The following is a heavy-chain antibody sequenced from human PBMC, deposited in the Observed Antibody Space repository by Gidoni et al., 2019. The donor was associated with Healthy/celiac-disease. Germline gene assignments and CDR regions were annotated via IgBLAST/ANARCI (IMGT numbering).Heavy chain of an antibody. J-gene: IGHJ3*02. D-gene: IGHD5-18*01. CDR1: GFTFDDYA. V-gene: IGHV3-9*01. Sequence: EVQLVESGGGLVQPGRSLRLSCAASGFTFDDYAMHWVRQAPGKGLEWVSGISWNSGSIGYADSVKGRFTISRDNAKNSLYLQMNSLRAEDTALYYCAKDMWGYSYGNDAFDIWGQGTMVTVSS. CDR3: AKDMWGYSYGNDAFDI. CDR2: ISWNSGSI.